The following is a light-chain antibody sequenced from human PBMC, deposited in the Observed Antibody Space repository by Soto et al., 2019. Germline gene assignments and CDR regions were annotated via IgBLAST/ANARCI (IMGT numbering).Light chain of an antibody. CDR1: SADVGGYNF. CDR3: SSYGGRNNLL. V-gene: IGLV2-8*01. J-gene: IGLJ2*01. Sequence: QSALAQPPSASGSPGQSVTISCTGTSADVGGYNFVSWYQQHPGKAPKLMIYEVNKRPSGVPDRFSGSKSGNTASLTVSGLQAEDEAYYYCSSYGGRNNLLFGGGTKVTVL. CDR2: EVN.